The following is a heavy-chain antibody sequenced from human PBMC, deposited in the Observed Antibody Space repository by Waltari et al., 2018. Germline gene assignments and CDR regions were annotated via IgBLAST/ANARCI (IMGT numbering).Heavy chain of an antibody. CDR2: ISWDGGST. D-gene: IGHD5-12*01. V-gene: IGHV3-43*01. CDR3: AKDIGGGYVPYGMDV. Sequence: EVQLVESGGVVVQPGGSLRLSCAASGFTFDDYTMHWVRQAPGKGLEWVSLISWDGGSTYYADSVKGRVTISRDNSKNSLYLQMNSLRTEDTALYYCAKDIGGGYVPYGMDVWGQGTTVTVSS. J-gene: IGHJ6*02. CDR1: GFTFDDYT.